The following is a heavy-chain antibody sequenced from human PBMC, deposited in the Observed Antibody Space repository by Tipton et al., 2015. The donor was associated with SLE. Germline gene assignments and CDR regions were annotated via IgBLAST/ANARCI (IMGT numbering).Heavy chain of an antibody. D-gene: IGHD1-26*01. J-gene: IGHJ4*02. Sequence: TLSLTCTVSGYSISSGYYWGWIRQPPGKGLEWIGSIYHSGSTYYNPSLKSRVTISVDTSKNQFSLKLSSVTAADTAVYYCASLAGATAPFDYWGQGTLVTVSS. CDR1: GYSISSGYY. CDR3: ASLAGATAPFDY. V-gene: IGHV4-38-2*02. CDR2: IYHSGST.